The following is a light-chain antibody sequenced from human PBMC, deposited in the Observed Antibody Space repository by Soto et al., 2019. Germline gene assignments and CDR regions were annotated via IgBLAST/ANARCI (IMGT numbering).Light chain of an antibody. Sequence: DFVMTQTPLSLSVTPGQPASIYCKSSHSLLHSDGKAYLSWYLQKPGQSPQLVIFEGSNRFSGVPDRFSGSGSGTEFTLKISRVEAEDDGIYYCMQSIDLPWTFGQGTKVEIK. J-gene: IGKJ1*01. CDR3: MQSIDLPWT. CDR2: EGS. V-gene: IGKV2D-29*02. CDR1: HSLLHSDGKAY.